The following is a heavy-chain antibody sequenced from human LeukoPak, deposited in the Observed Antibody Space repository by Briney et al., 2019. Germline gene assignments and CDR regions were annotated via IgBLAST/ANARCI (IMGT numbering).Heavy chain of an antibody. CDR1: GYTFSDFY. J-gene: IGHJ4*02. CDR3: STSSGFYPPFDH. D-gene: IGHD3-22*01. Sequence: WASVKVSCKTSGYTFSDFYIHWVRQAPGQGLEWMAWINPNHGGTNYAQKFQGRVTMTRDTSISIVYMELSRLRSDDTAVYWCSTSSGFYPPFDHWGQGTLVTVSS. V-gene: IGHV1-2*02. CDR2: INPNHGGT.